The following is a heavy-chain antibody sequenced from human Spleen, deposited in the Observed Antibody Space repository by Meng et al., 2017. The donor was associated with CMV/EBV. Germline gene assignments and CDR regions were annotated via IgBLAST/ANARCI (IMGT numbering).Heavy chain of an antibody. V-gene: IGHV1-2*02. CDR1: GYTFTGYY. CDR3: ARVPRAVAGTTFDY. J-gene: IGHJ4*02. D-gene: IGHD6-19*01. CDR2: INPNSGGT. Sequence: QVQLVQSGAEVKKPXXSXKVXCKASGYTFTGYYMHWVRQAPGQGLEWMGWINPNSGGTNYAQKFQGRVTMTRDTSISTAYMELSRLRSDDTAVYYCARVPRAVAGTTFDYWGQGTLVTVSS.